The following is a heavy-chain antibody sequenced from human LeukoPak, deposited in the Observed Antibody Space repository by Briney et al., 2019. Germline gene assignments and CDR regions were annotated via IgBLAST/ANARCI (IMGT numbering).Heavy chain of an antibody. CDR2: INRSGGT. Sequence: PSETLSLTCAVYGGSFSGYYWTWLRQPPGRGLEWIGEINRSGGTHYNPSLKSRVTISVDTSKNQFSLRLTSVTAADTSVYYCARISVVAARVGLSYNWFDPWGQGTLVTVSS. D-gene: IGHD2-15*01. V-gene: IGHV4-34*01. CDR3: ARISVVAARVGLSYNWFDP. CDR1: GGSFSGYY. J-gene: IGHJ5*02.